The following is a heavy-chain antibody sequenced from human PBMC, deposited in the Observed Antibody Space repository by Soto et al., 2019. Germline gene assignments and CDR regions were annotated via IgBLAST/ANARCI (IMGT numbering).Heavy chain of an antibody. J-gene: IGHJ4*02. CDR2: INHSGST. V-gene: IGHV4-34*01. D-gene: IGHD3-22*01. CDR1: GGSFSGYY. Sequence: PSETLSLTCAVYGGSFSGYYWSWIRQPPGKGLEWIGEINHSGSTNYNPSLKSRVTISVDTSKNQFSLKLSSVTAADTAVYYCARGAVRYYYDSSGYYRPFDYWGQGTLVTVSS. CDR3: ARGAVRYYYDSSGYYRPFDY.